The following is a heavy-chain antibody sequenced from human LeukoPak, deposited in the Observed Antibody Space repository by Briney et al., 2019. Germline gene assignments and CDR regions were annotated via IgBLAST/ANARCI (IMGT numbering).Heavy chain of an antibody. CDR2: IDHSGST. J-gene: IGHJ4*02. Sequence: SETLSLTCTVSGYSISSGYYWGWIRQPPGKGLEWTGSIDHSGSTYYNPSLKSRITISVDTSKNQFSLKLSSVTAADTAVYYCARGSYIYGHPPSLDYWGQGTLVTVSS. CDR3: ARGSYIYGHPPSLDY. CDR1: GYSISSGYY. V-gene: IGHV4-38-2*02. D-gene: IGHD5-18*01.